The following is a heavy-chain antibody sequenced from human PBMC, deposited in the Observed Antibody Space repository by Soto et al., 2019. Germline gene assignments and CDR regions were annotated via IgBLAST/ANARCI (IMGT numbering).Heavy chain of an antibody. CDR1: GCTFSSYT. D-gene: IGHD3-22*01. Sequence: EASVKVSCKASGCTFSSYTISWVRQAPGQGLEWMGRIIPILGIANYAQKFQGRVTITADKSTSTAYMELSSLRSEDTAVYYCARGKSGYYDSSGQPDLYFDYWG. J-gene: IGHJ4*01. CDR2: IIPILGIA. CDR3: ARGKSGYYDSSGQPDLYFDY. V-gene: IGHV1-69*02.